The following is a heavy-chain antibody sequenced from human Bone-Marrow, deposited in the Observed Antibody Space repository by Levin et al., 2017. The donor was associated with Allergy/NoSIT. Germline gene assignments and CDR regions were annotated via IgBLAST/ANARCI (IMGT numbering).Heavy chain of an antibody. D-gene: IGHD6-19*01. CDR1: GFSFSGYT. CDR2: IWYDGNIK. Sequence: GESLKISCAASGFSFSGYTMHWVRQAPGKGLEWVAVIWYDGNIKKYADSVQGRFTISRDNSKNTVYLQMNSLRGDDTAVYYCARDPTAVSGTRCLDYWGRGTLVTVSS. CDR3: ARDPTAVSGTRCLDY. V-gene: IGHV3-30*04. J-gene: IGHJ4*02.